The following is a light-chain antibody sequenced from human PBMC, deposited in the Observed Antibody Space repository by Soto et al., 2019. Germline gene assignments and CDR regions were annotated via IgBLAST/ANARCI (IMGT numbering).Light chain of an antibody. V-gene: IGKV4-1*01. CDR2: WAS. J-gene: IGKJ1*01. CDR3: HQYYTTPWT. Sequence: DIVMTQSPDSLAVSLGERATIDCKSSQSLLYSSNNKNYLAWYQQKPGQPPKLLIYWASTRESGVPDRFRGSGSGTDFTLTISSLQAEDVAVYYCHQYYTTPWTFGQGTKVEVK. CDR1: QSLLYSSNNKNY.